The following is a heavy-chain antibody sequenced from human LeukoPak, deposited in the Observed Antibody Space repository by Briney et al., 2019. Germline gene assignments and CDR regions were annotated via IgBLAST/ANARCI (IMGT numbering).Heavy chain of an antibody. J-gene: IGHJ6*03. CDR2: FYTSGNT. Sequence: KPSETLSLNCTVSGGSISRYYWSWIRQTAGKGLEWIGRFYTSGNTNYNPSLKSRVTMSVEKSKNQFSLKLSSVTAADTAVYYCVRDFGSGSSRRNNYYMDVWGKGTTVTVSS. V-gene: IGHV4-4*07. D-gene: IGHD3-10*01. CDR3: VRDFGSGSSRRNNYYMDV. CDR1: GGSISRYY.